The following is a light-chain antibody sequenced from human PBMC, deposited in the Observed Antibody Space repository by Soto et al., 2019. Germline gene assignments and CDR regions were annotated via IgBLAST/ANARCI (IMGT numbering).Light chain of an antibody. CDR3: AAWNGSLNAVV. J-gene: IGLJ2*01. V-gene: IGLV1-44*01. Sequence: QSVLIQPPSASGTPGQRVTISCSGSSSNIGRNTVNWYQQLPGTAPKVLIYSNNQRPSGVPDRFSGSKSGTAASLAISGLQSEDEADYYCAAWNGSLNAVVFGGVTKVTVL. CDR2: SNN. CDR1: SSNIGRNT.